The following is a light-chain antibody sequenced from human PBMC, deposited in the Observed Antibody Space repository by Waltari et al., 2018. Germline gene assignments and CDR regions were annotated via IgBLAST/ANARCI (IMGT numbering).Light chain of an antibody. J-gene: IGLJ2*01. Sequence: SYVLTQPPSVSVAPGQTARFTCGGDNIGDESVHGYQQRPGQAPVLVVHDDSDRPSGSPERFSGCNSGNTATLSISRVEAGDEADYYCQVWHSSTVIFGGGTKLTVL. V-gene: IGLV3-21*02. CDR1: NIGDES. CDR2: DDS. CDR3: QVWHSSTVI.